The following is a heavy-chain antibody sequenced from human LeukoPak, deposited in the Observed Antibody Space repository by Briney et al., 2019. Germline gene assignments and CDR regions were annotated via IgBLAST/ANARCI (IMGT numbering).Heavy chain of an antibody. CDR1: GFTFTSIS. Sequence: GGSLRLPCAASGFTFTSISMTWVRQAPGKGLEWVSPIRGTGDSTHYADSVKGRFIISRDKSKKMLYMQMNGLRAEETAIYYCAKGQERDEGVFASWGQGTLGTVS. V-gene: IGHV3-23*01. D-gene: IGHD1-1*01. J-gene: IGHJ4*02. CDR2: IRGTGDST. CDR3: AKGQERDEGVFAS.